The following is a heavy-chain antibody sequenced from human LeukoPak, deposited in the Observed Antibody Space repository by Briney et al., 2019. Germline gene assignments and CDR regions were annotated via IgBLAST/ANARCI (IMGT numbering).Heavy chain of an antibody. V-gene: IGHV1-24*01. J-gene: IGHJ4*02. CDR2: FDPDDGET. CDR1: GYTLTELS. D-gene: IGHD3-3*01. Sequence: ASVKLSCKISGYTLTELSMHWVRQAPGKGLGWMGGFDPDDGETIYAQKFQGRVTMTEDTSTDTAYMELSSLRSEDTAVYYCATAKKGDICSGYSIDFWGQGTLVTVSS. CDR3: ATAKKGDICSGYSIDF.